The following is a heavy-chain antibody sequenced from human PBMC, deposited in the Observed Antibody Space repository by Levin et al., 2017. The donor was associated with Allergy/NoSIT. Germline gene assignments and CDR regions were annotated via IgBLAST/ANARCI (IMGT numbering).Heavy chain of an antibody. CDR1: FPLSF. J-gene: IGHJ6*03. Sequence: FPLSFLGWVRQMPGKGLEWLGIIYPGDSDTRYSPSFQGQVTLSSSQSISTAYLQWSSLKASDTAIYYCARRGTRDYYYYMDVWGKGTTVTVSS. D-gene: IGHD1-1*01. V-gene: IGHV5-51*01. CDR3: ARRGTRDYYYYMDV. CDR2: IYPGDSDT.